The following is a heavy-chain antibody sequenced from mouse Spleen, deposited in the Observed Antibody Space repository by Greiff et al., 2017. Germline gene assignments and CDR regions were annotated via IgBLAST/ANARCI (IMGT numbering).Heavy chain of an antibody. CDR3: VRDTVVATRDVWGYAMDY. CDR2: IRSKSNNYAT. D-gene: IGHD1-1*01. V-gene: IGHV10-1*02. J-gene: IGHJ4*01. CDR1: GFTFNTYA. Sequence: EVHLVESGGGLVQPKGSLKLSCAASGFTFNTYAMNWVRQAPGKGLEWVARIRSKSNNYATYYADSVKDRFTISRDDSQSMLYLQMNNLKTEDTAMYYCVRDTVVATRDVWGYAMDYWGQGTSVTVSS.